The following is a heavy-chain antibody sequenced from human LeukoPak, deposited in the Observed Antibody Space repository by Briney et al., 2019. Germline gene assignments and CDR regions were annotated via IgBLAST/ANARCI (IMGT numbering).Heavy chain of an antibody. CDR1: GFTFSTYN. D-gene: IGHD3-3*01. CDR2: ISTTSTYI. V-gene: IGHV3-21*04. Sequence: GGSLRLSCAASGFTFSTYNMNWVRQAPGKGLEWVSSISTTSTYIYYADSVRGRFTISRDNSKNTLYLQMNSLRAEDTAEYYCAKQSYDFRSGYETWGQGTLVTVSS. CDR3: AKQSYDFRSGYET. J-gene: IGHJ5*02.